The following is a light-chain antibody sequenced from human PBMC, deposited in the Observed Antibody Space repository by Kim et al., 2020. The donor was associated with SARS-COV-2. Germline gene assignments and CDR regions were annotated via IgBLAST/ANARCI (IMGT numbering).Light chain of an antibody. J-gene: IGLJ3*02. CDR3: TSYTSSITWV. V-gene: IGLV2-14*04. CDR2: AVS. Sequence: GQSITMSCPGTRSDVGGYNYVSWYQQHPGKAPKLMLYAVSKRPSGVSNRFSGSKSGNTASLTISGLQAEDEADYYCTSYTSSITWVFGGGTKLTVL. CDR1: RSDVGGYNY.